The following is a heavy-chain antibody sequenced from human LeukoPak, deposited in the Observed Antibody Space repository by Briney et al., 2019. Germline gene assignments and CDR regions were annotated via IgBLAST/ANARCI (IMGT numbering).Heavy chain of an antibody. V-gene: IGHV3-53*05. CDR3: AKDLLLWFGESLTYYYYYGMDV. CDR1: GSTVSSNY. Sequence: GGSLRLSCAASGSTVSSNYMSWVRQAPGKGLEWVSVIYCGGSTYYADSVKGRFTISRDNSKNTLYLQMNSLRAEDTAVYYCAKDLLLWFGESLTYYYYYGMDVWGQGATVTVSS. J-gene: IGHJ6*02. CDR2: IYCGGST. D-gene: IGHD3-10*01.